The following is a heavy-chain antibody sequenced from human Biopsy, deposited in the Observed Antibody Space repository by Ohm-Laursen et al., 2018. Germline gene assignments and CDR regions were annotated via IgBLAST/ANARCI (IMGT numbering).Heavy chain of an antibody. J-gene: IGHJ6*02. V-gene: IGHV4-59*01. CDR3: ARATNSTGWPYYYFYGMDV. D-gene: IGHD2/OR15-2a*01. CDR1: GGSISSDY. Sequence: GTLPLTCTVSGGSISSDYWSWIRQTPGKGLEWIGYIYYSRSTNYNPSLKSRVTISVDTSKNQFSLRLNSVTAADTAVYYCARATNSTGWPYYYFYGMDVWGQGTTVTVSS. CDR2: IYYSRST.